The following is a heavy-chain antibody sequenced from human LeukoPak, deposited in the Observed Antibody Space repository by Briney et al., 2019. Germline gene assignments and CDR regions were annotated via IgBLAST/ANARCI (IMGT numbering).Heavy chain of an antibody. D-gene: IGHD1-14*01. CDR3: ARGQLADNQ. J-gene: IGHJ4*02. V-gene: IGHV3-7*01. Sequence: GGSLRLSCAASGFTFSSYEMNWVRQTPGKGLEWVAKIKPDGSEKSYVDSVKGRFTISRDNAKNSVYLQMNSLRVEDTAVYYCARGQLADNQWGQGALVTVSS. CDR2: IKPDGSEK. CDR1: GFTFSSYE.